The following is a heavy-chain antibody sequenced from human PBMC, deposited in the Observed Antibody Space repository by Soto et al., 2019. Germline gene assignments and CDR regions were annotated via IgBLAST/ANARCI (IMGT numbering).Heavy chain of an antibody. CDR2: ISYDGSNK. J-gene: IGHJ6*02. D-gene: IGHD3-3*01. CDR3: ARGPAIFGVVTIYYYGMDA. Sequence: GGSLRLSCAASGFTFSNYAMHWVRQAPGKGLEWVALISYDGSNKYYADSVKGQFTISRDSSKNTLYLQMNSMRAEDTAVYYCARGPAIFGVVTIYYYGMDAWGQGTTVTVSS. CDR1: GFTFSNYA. V-gene: IGHV3-30-3*01.